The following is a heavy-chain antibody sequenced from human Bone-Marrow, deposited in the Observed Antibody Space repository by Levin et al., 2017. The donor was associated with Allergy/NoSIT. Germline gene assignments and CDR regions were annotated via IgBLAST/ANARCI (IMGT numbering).Heavy chain of an antibody. D-gene: IGHD6-6*01. J-gene: IGHJ6*03. CDR3: ARARPDDYFYYMDV. V-gene: IGHV4-31*03. Sequence: SETLSLTCTVSGGSINSGPFYWGWVRQLPGEGLEWIGYSYYIGRTYYNPSLRSRVTISLDTSKSQFSLRLSSVTAADRGVYYCARARPDDYFYYMDVWGKGTTVTVSS. CDR1: GGSINSGPFY. CDR2: SYYIGRT.